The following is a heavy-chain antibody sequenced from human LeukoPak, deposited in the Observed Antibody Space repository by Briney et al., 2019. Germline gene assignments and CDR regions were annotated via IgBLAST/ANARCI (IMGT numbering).Heavy chain of an antibody. CDR2: INWNGGST. D-gene: IGHD4-23*01. CDR3: ARGSSGKLYYYYMDV. Sequence: SGGSLRLSCAASGFTFDDYGMSWVRQAPGKGLEWVSGINWNGGSTGYADSVKGRFTISRDNAKNSLYLQMNSLRAEDTALYYCARGSSGKLYYYYMDVWGKGPRSPSP. V-gene: IGHV3-20*04. J-gene: IGHJ6*03. CDR1: GFTFDDYG.